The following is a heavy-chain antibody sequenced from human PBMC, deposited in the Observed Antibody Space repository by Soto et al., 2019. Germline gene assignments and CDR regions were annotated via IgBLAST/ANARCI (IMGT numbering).Heavy chain of an antibody. CDR3: ARESEDLTSNFDY. CDR2: ISSTTNYI. J-gene: IGHJ4*02. CDR1: GFTFTSYS. Sequence: GGSLRLSCAASGFTFTSYSMNWVRQAPGKGLEWVSSISSTTNYIYYGDSMKGRFTISRDNAKNSLYLEMNSLRAEDTAVYYCARESEDLTSNFDYWGQGTLVTVSS. V-gene: IGHV3-21*06.